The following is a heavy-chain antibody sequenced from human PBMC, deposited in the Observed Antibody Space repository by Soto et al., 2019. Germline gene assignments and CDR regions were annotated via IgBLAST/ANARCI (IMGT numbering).Heavy chain of an antibody. V-gene: IGHV3-23*01. CDR3: AKDARGFDYYYYMDV. CDR1: GFTFSSYA. Sequence: EVQLLESGGGLVQPGGSLRLSCAASGFTFSSYAMSWVRQAPGKGLEWVSAISGSGGSTYYADSVKGRFTISRDNSKNTLYMQMNSLKAEDTAVYYYAKDARGFDYYYYMDVWGKGTTVTVSS. CDR2: ISGSGGST. J-gene: IGHJ6*03. D-gene: IGHD3-10*01.